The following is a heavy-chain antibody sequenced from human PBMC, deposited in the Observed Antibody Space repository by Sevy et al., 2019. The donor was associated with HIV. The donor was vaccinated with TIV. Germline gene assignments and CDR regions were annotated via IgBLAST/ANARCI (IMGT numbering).Heavy chain of an antibody. Sequence: ASVKVSCKASGGTFSSYAISWVRQAPGQGLEWMGGIIPIFGTANYAQKFQGRVTITADESTSTAYMELSSLRSEDTAVYYCARDRPDSNIPNNWFDPWGQGTLVTVSS. CDR1: GGTFSSYA. D-gene: IGHD4-4*01. CDR3: ARDRPDSNIPNNWFDP. J-gene: IGHJ5*02. CDR2: IIPIFGTA. V-gene: IGHV1-69*13.